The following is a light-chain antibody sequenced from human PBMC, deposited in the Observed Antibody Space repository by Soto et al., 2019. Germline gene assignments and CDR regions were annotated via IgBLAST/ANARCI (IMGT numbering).Light chain of an antibody. CDR2: DAS. V-gene: IGKV1-33*01. Sequence: DIQMTQTRSSLSASVGDRVTITCQASQDIMKSLNWFQQKPGKAPKVLIYDASNLEPGVPSRFSGSGSGTHFTFTISSLQSEDIATYYCHQFENLPYTFGQGTKLEIK. J-gene: IGKJ2*01. CDR1: QDIMKS. CDR3: HQFENLPYT.